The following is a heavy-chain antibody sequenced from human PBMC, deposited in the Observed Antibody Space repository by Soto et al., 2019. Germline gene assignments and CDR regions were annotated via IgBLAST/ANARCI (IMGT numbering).Heavy chain of an antibody. CDR3: ASLLDYYGSGSPINRYGMDV. CDR2: ISAYNGNT. D-gene: IGHD3-10*01. CDR1: GYTFTSYG. Sequence: QVQLVQSGAEVKKPGASVKVSCKASGYTFTSYGISWVRQAPGQGLEWMGWISAYNGNTNYAQKLQGRVTMTTDTSTSTDYMELRSLRSDDTAVYYCASLLDYYGSGSPINRYGMDVWGQGTTVTVSS. J-gene: IGHJ6*02. V-gene: IGHV1-18*04.